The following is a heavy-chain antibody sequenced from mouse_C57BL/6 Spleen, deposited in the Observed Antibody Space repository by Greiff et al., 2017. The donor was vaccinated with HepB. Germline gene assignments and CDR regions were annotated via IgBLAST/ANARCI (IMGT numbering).Heavy chain of an antibody. Sequence: VQLQQSGAELVRPGASVTLSCKASGYTFTDYEMHWVKQTPVHGLEWIGAIDPETGGTAYNQKFKGKAILTADKSSSTAYMELRSLTSEDSAVYYCTRCDYYGSSYYAMDYWGQGTSVTVSS. CDR2: IDPETGGT. V-gene: IGHV1-15*01. CDR1: GYTFTDYE. CDR3: TRCDYYGSSYYAMDY. D-gene: IGHD1-1*01. J-gene: IGHJ4*01.